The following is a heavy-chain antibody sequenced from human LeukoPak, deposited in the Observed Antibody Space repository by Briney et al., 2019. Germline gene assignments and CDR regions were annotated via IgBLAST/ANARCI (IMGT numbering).Heavy chain of an antibody. CDR2: IYYSGST. CDR1: GGSISSYY. V-gene: IGHV4-59*01. CDR3: AGGFSELLFDY. D-gene: IGHD1-26*01. Sequence: SETLSLTCTVSGGSISSYYWSWIRQPPGKGLEWIGYIYYSGSTNYNPSLKSRVTISVDTSKNQFSLKLSSVTAADTDVYYCAGGFSELLFDYWGQGTLVTVSS. J-gene: IGHJ4*02.